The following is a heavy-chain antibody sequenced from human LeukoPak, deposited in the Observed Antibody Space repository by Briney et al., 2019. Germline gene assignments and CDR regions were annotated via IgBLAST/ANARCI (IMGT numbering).Heavy chain of an antibody. V-gene: IGHV4-4*02. CDR1: GGSISSSNW. CDR2: IYHSGST. Sequence: PSGTLSLTCAVSGGSISSSNWWSWVRQPPGKGLEWIGEIYHSGSTNYNPSLKSRVTISVDKSKNQFSLKLSSVTAADTAVYYCARESYGDYLGQADYWGQGTLVTVSS. CDR3: ARESYGDYLGQADY. J-gene: IGHJ4*02. D-gene: IGHD4-17*01.